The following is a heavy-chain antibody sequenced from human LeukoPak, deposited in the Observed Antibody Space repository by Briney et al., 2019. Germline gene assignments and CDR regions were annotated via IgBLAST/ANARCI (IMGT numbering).Heavy chain of an antibody. J-gene: IGHJ5*02. CDR1: GGSFSGYY. Sequence: PSETLSLTCAVYGGSFSGYYWSWIRQPPGKGLEWIGEINHSGSTNYNPSLKSRVTISVDTSKNQFSLKLSSVTAADTAVYYCARTTENGIWFDPWGQGTLVTVSS. D-gene: IGHD4-17*01. CDR2: INHSGST. CDR3: ARTTENGIWFDP. V-gene: IGHV4-34*01.